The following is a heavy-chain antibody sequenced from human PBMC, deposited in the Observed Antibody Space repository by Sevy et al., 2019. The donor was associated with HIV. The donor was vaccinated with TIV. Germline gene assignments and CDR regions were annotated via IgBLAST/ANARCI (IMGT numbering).Heavy chain of an antibody. Sequence: GSLRLSCAASGFTFSSYAMHWVRQAPGKGLEWVAVISYDGSNKYYADSVKGRFTISRDNSKNTLYLQMNSLRAEDTAVYYCASGSYEGDNWFDPWGQGTLVTVSS. CDR2: ISYDGSNK. CDR1: GFTFSSYA. D-gene: IGHD1-26*01. V-gene: IGHV3-30-3*01. CDR3: ASGSYEGDNWFDP. J-gene: IGHJ5*02.